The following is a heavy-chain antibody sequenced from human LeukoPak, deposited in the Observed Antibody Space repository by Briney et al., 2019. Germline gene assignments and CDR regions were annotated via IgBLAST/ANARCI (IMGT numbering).Heavy chain of an antibody. CDR2: IYHSGST. Sequence: SETLSLTCAVCGYIISRGYYWGWIRQPPGKGLEWIGSIYHSGSTYYNPSLKSRVTISVDTSKNQFSLKLSSVTAADKAVSYCERGEGYCGGDSCCRPHNWFDPWGQGTLVTVSS. CDR3: ERGEGYCGGDSCCRPHNWFDP. V-gene: IGHV4-38-2*01. D-gene: IGHD2-21*01. J-gene: IGHJ5*02. CDR1: GYIISRGYY.